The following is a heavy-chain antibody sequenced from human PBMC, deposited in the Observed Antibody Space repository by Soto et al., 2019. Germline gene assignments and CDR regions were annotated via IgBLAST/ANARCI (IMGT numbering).Heavy chain of an antibody. J-gene: IGHJ3*02. CDR3: ARPHDYGDSEDAFDI. CDR1: GYTFTSYA. Sequence: ASVKVSCKASGYTFTSYAMHWVRQAPGQRLEWMGWINAGNGNTKYSQKFQGRVTITRDTSASTAYMELSSLRSEDTAVYYCARPHDYGDSEDAFDIWGQGTTVHVSS. D-gene: IGHD4-17*01. V-gene: IGHV1-3*01. CDR2: INAGNGNT.